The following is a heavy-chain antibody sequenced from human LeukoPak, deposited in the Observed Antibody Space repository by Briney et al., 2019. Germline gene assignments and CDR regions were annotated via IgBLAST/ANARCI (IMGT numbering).Heavy chain of an antibody. CDR2: INPSGRI. CDR1: GGSSSGYY. Sequence: PSETLSLTCAVYGGSSSGYYWTWIRQAPGKGLEWIGEINPSGRISYNPSLKSRLTISVDASKNQFSPNLRSLTAADTAVYYCARGRQEVSMIVVVMTAVSYYLDVWGKGTTVTVS. CDR3: ARGRQEVSMIVVVMTAVSYYLDV. J-gene: IGHJ6*03. V-gene: IGHV4-34*01. D-gene: IGHD3-22*01.